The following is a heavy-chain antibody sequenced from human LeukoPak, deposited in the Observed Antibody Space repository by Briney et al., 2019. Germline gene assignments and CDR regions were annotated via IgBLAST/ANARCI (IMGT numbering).Heavy chain of an antibody. Sequence: PSATLSLAWTVYGPSISSLYWRWVRQPPGKGLEWLGYLYYSGSTNYNPSLKSRLTIAVDRSNNQFSLKLSSVTAADTAVYYCTRVVYDSSGYYGDYWGQGTLVTVSS. V-gene: IGHV4-59*12. CDR3: TRVVYDSSGYYGDY. CDR1: GPSISSLY. CDR2: LYYSGST. J-gene: IGHJ4*02. D-gene: IGHD3-22*01.